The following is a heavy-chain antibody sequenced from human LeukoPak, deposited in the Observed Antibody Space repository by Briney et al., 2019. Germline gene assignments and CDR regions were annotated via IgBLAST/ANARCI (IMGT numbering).Heavy chain of an antibody. CDR2: ISSSSSYI. CDR3: ARDVGGFGESRGDP. D-gene: IGHD3-10*01. Sequence: GGSLRLSCAASGFTFRSYTMNWVRQAPGKGLEWVSSISSSSSYIYYADSVKGRFTISRDNAKNSLYLQMNSLRAEDTAVYYCARDVGGFGESRGDPWGQGTLVTVSS. V-gene: IGHV3-21*01. CDR1: GFTFRSYT. J-gene: IGHJ5*02.